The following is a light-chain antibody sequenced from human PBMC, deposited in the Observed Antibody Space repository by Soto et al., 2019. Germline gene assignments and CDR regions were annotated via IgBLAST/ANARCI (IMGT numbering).Light chain of an antibody. CDR2: WAS. V-gene: IGKV4-1*01. J-gene: IGKJ4*01. CDR1: QNLVYGSNNDSY. CDR3: QQYYNTPLT. Sequence: IVITQWPDALALSLGWRASINCKSSQNLVYGSNNDSYLAWYQQRRGHRPKQLFYWASTRESGVPDRFSGSGSGTDFSLTISNLQAEDVAIYYCQQYYNTPLTFGGGTKLDIK.